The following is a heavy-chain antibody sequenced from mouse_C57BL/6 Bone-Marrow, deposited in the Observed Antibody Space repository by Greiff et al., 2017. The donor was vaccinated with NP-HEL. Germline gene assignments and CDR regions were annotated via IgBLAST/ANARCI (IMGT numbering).Heavy chain of an antibody. CDR3: SRGGSYWYYLDY. Sequence: QVQLKQSGAELVKPGASVKMSCKASGYTFTTYSIEWVKQNHGKSLEWIGNFHPYNDDTEYNEKFKNKATLTVEKSSSTVYLELSRLTSDESSDYDCSRGGSYWYYLDYWGQGTTLTVSS. CDR2: FHPYNDDT. D-gene: IGHD1-1*02. CDR1: GYTFTTYS. J-gene: IGHJ2*01. V-gene: IGHV1-47*01.